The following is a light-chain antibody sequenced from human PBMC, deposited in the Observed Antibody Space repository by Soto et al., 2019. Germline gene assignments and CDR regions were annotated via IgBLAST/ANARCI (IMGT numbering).Light chain of an antibody. CDR3: SSYTGSSSL. CDR2: DVS. CDR1: SSDAGGYNY. J-gene: IGLJ2*01. V-gene: IGLV2-14*01. Sequence: QSALTQPASVSGSPGQSITISCTGTSSDAGGYNYVSWYQQHPGKAPKLMIYDVSNRPSGVSNRFSGSKSGNTASLTISGLQAEDEADYYCSSYTGSSSLFGGGTKFTVL.